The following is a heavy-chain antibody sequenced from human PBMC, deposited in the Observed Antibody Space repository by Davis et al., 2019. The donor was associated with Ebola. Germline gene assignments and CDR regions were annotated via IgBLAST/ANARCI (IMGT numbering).Heavy chain of an antibody. Sequence: GESLKISCAASGFTFSDYYMSWIRQAPGKGLEWVSSISSSSSYIYYADSVKGRFTISRDNAKNSLYLQMNSLRAEDTAVYYCAREAAAVYFDYWGQGTLVTVSP. CDR1: GFTFSDYY. CDR2: ISSSSSYI. V-gene: IGHV3-11*06. D-gene: IGHD6-13*01. J-gene: IGHJ4*02. CDR3: AREAAAVYFDY.